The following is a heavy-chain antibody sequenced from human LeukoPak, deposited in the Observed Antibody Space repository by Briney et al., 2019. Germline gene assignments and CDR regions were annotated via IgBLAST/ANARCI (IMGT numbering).Heavy chain of an antibody. J-gene: IGHJ4*02. Sequence: GGSLRLSCAASGFTFGNYAMNWVRQAPGKGLEWVSVISGSGGSTYYADSVKGRFTISRDNSKNTLYLQMNSLRAEDTAVYYCATSFGEFMGSFDYWGQGTLVTVSS. D-gene: IGHD3-10*01. CDR3: ATSFGEFMGSFDY. CDR2: ISGSGGST. CDR1: GFTFGNYA. V-gene: IGHV3-23*01.